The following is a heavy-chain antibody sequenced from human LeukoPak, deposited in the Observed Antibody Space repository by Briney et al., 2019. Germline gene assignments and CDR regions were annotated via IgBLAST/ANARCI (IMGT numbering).Heavy chain of an antibody. D-gene: IGHD2-8*01. CDR1: GLSFSTYS. CDR3: ATDWGSCTNGACDVVSGRGRDY. J-gene: IGHJ4*02. CDR2: ITSSGSYM. V-gene: IGHV3-21*01. Sequence: GGSLRLSCAASGLSFSTYSMNWVRQAPGKGLEWVSSITSSGSYMYYADSVKGRFTISRDNAKNSLYLLMDSLRAEDTAVYYCATDWGSCTNGACDVVSGRGRDYWGQGTLVTVSS.